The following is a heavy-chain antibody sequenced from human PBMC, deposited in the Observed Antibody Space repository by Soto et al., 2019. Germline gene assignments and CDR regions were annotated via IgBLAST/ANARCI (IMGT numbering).Heavy chain of an antibody. V-gene: IGHV4-34*01. J-gene: IGHJ5*02. Sequence: PSETLSLTCAVYGGSFSGYYWSWIRQPPGKGLEWIGEINHSGSTNYNPSLKSRVTISVDTSKNQFSLKLSSVTAADTAVYYCARGLGYCTNGVCYTGFNWFDPWGQGTLVTVSS. CDR3: ARGLGYCTNGVCYTGFNWFDP. CDR1: GGSFSGYY. D-gene: IGHD2-8*01. CDR2: INHSGST.